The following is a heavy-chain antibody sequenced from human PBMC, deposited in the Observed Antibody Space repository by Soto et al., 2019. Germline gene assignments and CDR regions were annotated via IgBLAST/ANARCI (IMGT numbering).Heavy chain of an antibody. Sequence: GGSLRLSCAASGFTFSNAWMSWVRQAPGKGLEWVGRIKSKTDGGTTDYAAPVKGRFTISRDDSKNTLYLQMNSLKTEDTAVYYCTTVGDYCSGGSCYSAGLDAFDIWGQGTMVTVPS. CDR2: IKSKTDGGTT. J-gene: IGHJ3*02. D-gene: IGHD2-15*01. V-gene: IGHV3-15*01. CDR3: TTVGDYCSGGSCYSAGLDAFDI. CDR1: GFTFSNAW.